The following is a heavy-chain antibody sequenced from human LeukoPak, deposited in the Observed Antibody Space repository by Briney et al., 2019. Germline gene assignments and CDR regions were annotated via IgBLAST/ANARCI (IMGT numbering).Heavy chain of an antibody. CDR1: GGTFSSYA. Sequence: SVKVSCKASGGTFSSYAISWVRQAPGQGLEWMGGIIPIFGTANYAQKFQGRVTITADESTSTAYMELSSLRSEDTAVYYCVIVVVAAATQWSAFDIWGQGTMVTVSS. J-gene: IGHJ3*02. CDR3: VIVVVAAATQWSAFDI. V-gene: IGHV1-69*01. CDR2: IIPIFGTA. D-gene: IGHD2-15*01.